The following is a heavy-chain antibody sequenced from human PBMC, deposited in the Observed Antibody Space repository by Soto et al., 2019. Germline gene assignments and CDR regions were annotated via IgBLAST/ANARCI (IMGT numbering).Heavy chain of an antibody. CDR3: ARGYCSGGSCYGRDSYYYYGMDV. V-gene: IGHV1-69*13. CDR1: GGTFSSYA. D-gene: IGHD2-15*01. J-gene: IGHJ6*02. CDR2: IIPIFGTA. Sequence: SVKVSCKASGGTFSSYAISWVRQAPGQGLEWMGGIIPIFGTANYAQKFQGRVTITANESTSTAYMELSSLRSEDTAVYYCARGYCSGGSCYGRDSYYYYGMDVWGQGTTVTVSS.